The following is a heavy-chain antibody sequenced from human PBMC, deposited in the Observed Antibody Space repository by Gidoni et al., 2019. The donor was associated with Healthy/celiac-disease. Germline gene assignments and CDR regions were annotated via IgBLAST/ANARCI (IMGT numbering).Heavy chain of an antibody. CDR1: GFTFSSYA. CDR2: ISYDGSNK. V-gene: IGHV3-30*04. Sequence: QVQLVESGGGVVQPGRSLSLSCAASGFTFSSYAMHWVRPAPGKGLEWVAVISYDGSNKYYADSVKGRFTIARDNSKNTLYLQMNSLRAEDTAVYYCARDKLDIVVVPAAEGVGYYYYYMDVWGKGTTVTVSS. J-gene: IGHJ6*03. D-gene: IGHD2-2*01. CDR3: ARDKLDIVVVPAAEGVGYYYYYMDV.